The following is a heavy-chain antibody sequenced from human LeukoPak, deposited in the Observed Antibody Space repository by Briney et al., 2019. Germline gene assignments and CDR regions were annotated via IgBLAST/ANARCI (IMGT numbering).Heavy chain of an antibody. CDR1: GGSISSYY. Sequence: SETLSLTCTVPGGSISSYYWSWIRQPPGKGLEWIGYIYYSGSTNYNPSLKSRVTISVDTSKNQFSLKLSSVTAADTAVYYCARHEASGYDGSEYFQHWGQGTLVTVSS. CDR3: ARHEASGYDGSEYFQH. D-gene: IGHD5-12*01. V-gene: IGHV4-59*08. CDR2: IYYSGST. J-gene: IGHJ1*01.